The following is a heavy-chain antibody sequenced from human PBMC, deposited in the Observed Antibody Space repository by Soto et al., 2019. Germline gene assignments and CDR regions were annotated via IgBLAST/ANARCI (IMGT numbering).Heavy chain of an antibody. CDR3: ARHYCSGGSCYYYYMDV. CDR1: CGSISSYY. J-gene: IGHJ6*03. V-gene: IGHV4-59*08. D-gene: IGHD2-15*01. Sequence: SETLSLTCTVSCGSISSYYWSWIRQPPGKGLEWIGYIYYSGSTNYNPSLKSRVTISVDTSKNQFSLKLSSVTAADTAVYYCARHYCSGGSCYYYYMDVWGKGTTVTVSS. CDR2: IYYSGST.